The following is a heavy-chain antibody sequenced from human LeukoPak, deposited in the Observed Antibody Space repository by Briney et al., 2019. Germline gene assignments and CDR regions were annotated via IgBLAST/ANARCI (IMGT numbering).Heavy chain of an antibody. J-gene: IGHJ4*02. Sequence: TSETLSLTCTVAGGSISSSSYYWGWIRQPPGKGLEWIGSIYYSGSTYYNPSLKSRVTRSVDTSKNQFSLKLSSVTAADTAVYYCASSTAMPRNYFDYWGQGTLVTVSS. V-gene: IGHV4-39*07. CDR3: ASSTAMPRNYFDY. CDR1: GGSISSSSYY. CDR2: IYYSGST. D-gene: IGHD5-18*01.